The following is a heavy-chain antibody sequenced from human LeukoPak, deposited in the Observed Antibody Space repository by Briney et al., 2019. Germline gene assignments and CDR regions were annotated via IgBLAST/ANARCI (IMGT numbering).Heavy chain of an antibody. Sequence: SETLSLTCTVPGRSITNNYWGWIRQPPGKGLEYIGFIYYTGNTNYTPSLQTRVTISVDTSQSHFSLELTSVTAADTAVYYCARLYSFCDVISGYVDGFDIWGRGTMVTVSS. CDR1: GRSITNNY. CDR3: ARLYSFCDVISGYVDGFDI. D-gene: IGHD6-25*01. J-gene: IGHJ3*02. V-gene: IGHV4-59*08. CDR2: IYYTGNT.